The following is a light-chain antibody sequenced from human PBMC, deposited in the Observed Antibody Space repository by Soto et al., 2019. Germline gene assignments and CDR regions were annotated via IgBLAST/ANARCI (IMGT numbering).Light chain of an antibody. Sequence: QSVLTQPPSASGTPGQRVTISCSGTYSNIGSNTVHWYQQLPGTAPKLLIYSNNQRPSGVPDRFSGSKSGTSASLAISGLQSEDEADYYCAAWDDSLNGPVFGGGTKLTVL. CDR1: YSNIGSNT. CDR2: SNN. V-gene: IGLV1-44*01. CDR3: AAWDDSLNGPV. J-gene: IGLJ2*01.